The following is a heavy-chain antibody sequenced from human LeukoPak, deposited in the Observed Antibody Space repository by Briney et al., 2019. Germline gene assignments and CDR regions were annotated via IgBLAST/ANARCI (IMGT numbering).Heavy chain of an antibody. Sequence: SETLSLTCAVYGGSFSGYYWSWIRQPPGKGLEWIGEINHGGSTNYNPSLKSRVTISVDTSKNQFSLKLSSVTAADTAVYYCARPHPGGAVGYYFDYWGQGTLVTVSS. CDR2: INHGGST. D-gene: IGHD4-23*01. V-gene: IGHV4-34*01. CDR3: ARPHPGGAVGYYFDY. J-gene: IGHJ4*02. CDR1: GGSFSGYY.